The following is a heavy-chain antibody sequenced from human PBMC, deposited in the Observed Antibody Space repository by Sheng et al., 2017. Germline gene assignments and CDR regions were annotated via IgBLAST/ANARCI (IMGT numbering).Heavy chain of an antibody. CDR2: VYHSGAM. CDR3: ARLFGYCSDTACSPVGV. D-gene: IGHD2-2*03. CDR1: GHSVTSGHF. J-gene: IGHJ6*02. Sequence: QVQLQESGPGLVKPSETLSLTCAVSGHSVTSGHFWGWIRQPPGKGLEWIGSVYHSGAMYNNPSLKSRVTLSVDTSKNHFSLNLTSVTAADTAVYYCARLFGYCSDTACSPVGVWGQGTTVTGLL. V-gene: IGHV4-38-2*01.